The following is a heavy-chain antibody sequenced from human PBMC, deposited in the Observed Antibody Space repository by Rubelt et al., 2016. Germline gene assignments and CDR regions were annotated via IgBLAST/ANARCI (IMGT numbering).Heavy chain of an antibody. CDR1: GSSISSSSYY. CDR3: ASRAYSSY. Sequence: QLQLQESGPGLVKPSETLSLTCTVSGSSISSSSYYWGWIRQPPGKGLEWIGEINHSGSTNYNPSLKSRVTISVDTSKNQFSLKLSSVTAADTAVYYCASRAYSSYWGQGTLVTVSS. CDR2: INHSGST. V-gene: IGHV4-39*01. D-gene: IGHD5-18*01. J-gene: IGHJ4*02.